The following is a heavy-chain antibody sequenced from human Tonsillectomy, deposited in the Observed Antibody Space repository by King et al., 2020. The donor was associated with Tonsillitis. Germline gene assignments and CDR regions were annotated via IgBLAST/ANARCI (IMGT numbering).Heavy chain of an antibody. CDR3: ARGITMVRGVIPDAFDI. J-gene: IGHJ3*02. CDR2: IKQDGSEK. V-gene: IGHV3-7*01. CDR1: GFTFSSYW. Sequence: VQLVESGGGLVEPGGSLRLSCAASGFTFSSYWMSWVRQAPGKGLEWVANIKQDGSEKYYVDSVKGRFTISRDNAKNSLYLQMNSLRAEDTAVYYCARGITMVRGVIPDAFDIWGQGTMVTVSS. D-gene: IGHD3-10*01.